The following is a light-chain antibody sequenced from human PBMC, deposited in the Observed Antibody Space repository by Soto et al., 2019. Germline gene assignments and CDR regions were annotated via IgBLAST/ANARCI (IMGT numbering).Light chain of an antibody. J-gene: IGLJ2*01. V-gene: IGLV2-14*03. CDR2: DVS. CDR1: SSDVGGYNY. Sequence: QSVLTQPASVSGSPGQSITISCTGTSSDVGGYNYVSWYQQHPGKVPKLMIYDVSNRPSGVSNRFSGAKSGNMASLTISGLQDEDEADYYCSSYTSSNTLVFGGGTKLTVL. CDR3: SSYTSSNTLV.